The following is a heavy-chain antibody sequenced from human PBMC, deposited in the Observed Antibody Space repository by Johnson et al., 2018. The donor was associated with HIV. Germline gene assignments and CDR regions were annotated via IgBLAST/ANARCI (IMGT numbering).Heavy chain of an antibody. D-gene: IGHD1-20*01. CDR2: IYSGGST. CDR3: ARDRTITGNDPFDI. Sequence: EMQLVESGGGLIQPGGSLRLSCAASGFTVSSNYMSWVRQAPGKGLEWVSVIYSGGSTYYADSVKGRFTVSRDNSKNTLYLQMNSLRAEDTALYYCARDRTITGNDPFDIWGQGTMVTVSS. V-gene: IGHV3-53*01. CDR1: GFTVSSNY. J-gene: IGHJ3*02.